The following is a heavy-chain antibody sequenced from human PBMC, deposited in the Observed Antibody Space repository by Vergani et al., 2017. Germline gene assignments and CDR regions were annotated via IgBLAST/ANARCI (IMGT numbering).Heavy chain of an antibody. V-gene: IGHV4-38-2*01. J-gene: IGHJ2*01. CDR3: AKQLYYLKNGGCFFDI. CDR2: IHNSGNT. D-gene: IGHD2-15*01. Sequence: QLQLQESGPGLVKPSETLSLTCAVSGYSISSGYYWGWRRQPPGKGLEWIGSIHNSGNTYYDPSLESRVTISVDTSKNQFSLTLNSVTAADTAVYYCAKQLYYLKNGGCFFDIWGGGTLVTVSS. CDR1: GYSISSGYY.